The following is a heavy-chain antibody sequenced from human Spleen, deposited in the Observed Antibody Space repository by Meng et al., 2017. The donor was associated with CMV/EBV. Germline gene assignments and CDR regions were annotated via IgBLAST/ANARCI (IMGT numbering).Heavy chain of an antibody. D-gene: IGHD6-19*01. Sequence: ETLSLTCAASGFTVSSNYMSWVRQAPGKGLEWVSVIYSGGSTYYADSVKGRFTISRDNSKNTLYLQMNSLRAEDTAVYYCARMTHESGWYYFDYWGQGTLVTVSS. CDR1: GFTVSSNY. V-gene: IGHV3-66*02. J-gene: IGHJ4*02. CDR3: ARMTHESGWYYFDY. CDR2: IYSGGST.